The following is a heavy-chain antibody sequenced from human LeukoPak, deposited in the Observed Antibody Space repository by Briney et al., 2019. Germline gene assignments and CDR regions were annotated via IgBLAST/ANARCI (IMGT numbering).Heavy chain of an antibody. J-gene: IGHJ6*02. CDR3: ARVDHVDTAMVSYYYYGMDV. D-gene: IGHD5-18*01. V-gene: IGHV1-69*13. CDR2: IIPIFGTA. CDR1: GGTFSSYA. Sequence: TVKVSCKASGGTFSSYAISWVRQAPGQGLEWMGGIIPIFGTANYAQKFQGRVTITADESTSTAYMELSSLRSEDTAVYYCARVDHVDTAMVSYYYYGMDVWGQGTTVTVSS.